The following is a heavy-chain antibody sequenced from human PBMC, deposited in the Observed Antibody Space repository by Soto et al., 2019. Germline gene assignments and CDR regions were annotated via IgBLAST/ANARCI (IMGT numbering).Heavy chain of an antibody. CDR1: GFTFSSYA. V-gene: IGHV3-23*01. J-gene: IGHJ4*02. Sequence: SGGSLRLSCAASGFTFSSYAISWVRQAPGKGLEWVSAISGSGGSTYYADSVKGRFTISRDNSKNTLYLQMNSLRAEDTAVYYCAKPRYCSGGSCYPFVYWGQGTLVTVSS. CDR3: AKPRYCSGGSCYPFVY. D-gene: IGHD2-15*01. CDR2: ISGSGGST.